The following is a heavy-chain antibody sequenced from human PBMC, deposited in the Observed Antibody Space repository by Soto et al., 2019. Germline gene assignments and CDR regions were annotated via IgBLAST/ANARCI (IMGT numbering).Heavy chain of an antibody. CDR2: INGDGASL. D-gene: IGHD3-10*01. V-gene: IGHV3-74*03. CDR3: AREGSLGLDV. Sequence: EVRLEEARGGFVQPGGSLRVSCSGSGFIFSSFWMHWVRQGPGKGLEWVSRINGDGASLAYAGSVKGRFSISRDNVKNTLHLQMNSLGVDDTAVYFCAREGSLGLDVWGRGTTVTVSS. J-gene: IGHJ6*02. CDR1: GFIFSSFW.